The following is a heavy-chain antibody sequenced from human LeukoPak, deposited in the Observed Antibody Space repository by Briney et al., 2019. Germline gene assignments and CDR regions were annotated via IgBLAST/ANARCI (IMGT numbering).Heavy chain of an antibody. CDR2: IYYSGST. Sequence: SETLSLTCTVSGGSISSYYWSWIRQPPGKGLEWIGYIYYSGSTNYNPSLKSRVTISVDTSKNQFSLKLSSVTAADTAVYYCARVSPTGYYIDYWGQGTLVTVSS. J-gene: IGHJ4*02. CDR1: GGSISSYY. CDR3: ARVSPTGYYIDY. D-gene: IGHD3-9*01. V-gene: IGHV4-59*01.